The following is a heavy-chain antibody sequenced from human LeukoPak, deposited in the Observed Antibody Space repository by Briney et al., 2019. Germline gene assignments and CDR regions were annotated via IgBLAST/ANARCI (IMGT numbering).Heavy chain of an antibody. CDR2: ISSSGGYI. CDR1: GFALSRYA. Sequence: GGSLRLSCAASGFALSRYAMNWVRQAPGKGLEWVSSISSSGGYIYYADSMKGRFTISRDTAKNSVFLQMNRLRAEDTAVYYCAELGITMIGGVWGKGTTVTISS. CDR3: AELGITMIGGV. J-gene: IGHJ6*04. V-gene: IGHV3-21*06. D-gene: IGHD3-10*02.